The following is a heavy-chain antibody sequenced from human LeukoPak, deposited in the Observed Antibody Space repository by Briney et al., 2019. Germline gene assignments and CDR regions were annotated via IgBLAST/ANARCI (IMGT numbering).Heavy chain of an antibody. CDR2: INAGNADT. CDR1: GYTFTNYA. V-gene: IGHV1-3*03. D-gene: IGHD6-6*01. CDR3: ALAEYSSSSGYYYYYMDV. Sequence: ASVKVSCKASGYTFTNYAIQWVRQAPGRRLEWMGWINAGNADTRYSQEFQGRVTITADKSTSTAYMELSSLRSEDTAVYYCALAEYSSSSGYYYYYMDVWGKGTTVTVSS. J-gene: IGHJ6*03.